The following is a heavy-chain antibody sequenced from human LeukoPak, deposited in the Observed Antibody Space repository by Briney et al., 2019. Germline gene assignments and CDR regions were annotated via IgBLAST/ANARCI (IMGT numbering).Heavy chain of an antibody. D-gene: IGHD2-21*01. CDR1: GFTFSSYA. Sequence: GGSLRLSCAASGFTFSSYAMHWVRQAPGKELEWVAVISYDGSNKYYADSVKGRFTISRDNSKNTLYLQMNSLRAEDTAVYYCARDLAIFDYWGQGTLVTVSS. CDR2: ISYDGSNK. CDR3: ARDLAIFDY. J-gene: IGHJ4*02. V-gene: IGHV3-30-3*01.